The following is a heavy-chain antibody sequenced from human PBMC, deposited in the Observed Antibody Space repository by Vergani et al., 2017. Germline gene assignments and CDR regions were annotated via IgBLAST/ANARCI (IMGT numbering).Heavy chain of an antibody. J-gene: IGHJ1*01. CDR1: GVSIGSNSYY. CDR3: TRHGRSGWAGYFQH. V-gene: IGHV4-39*01. D-gene: IGHD6-19*01. Sequence: QLQLQESGPGLVKPSETLSLTCTVSGVSIGSNSYYWGWIRQPPGKGLEWIGTIYYTVTTYYNEAHKSRLTISVDTSKNQFSLNLTSVTAADTAVYYCTRHGRSGWAGYFQHWGQGTLVTASS. CDR2: IYYTVTT.